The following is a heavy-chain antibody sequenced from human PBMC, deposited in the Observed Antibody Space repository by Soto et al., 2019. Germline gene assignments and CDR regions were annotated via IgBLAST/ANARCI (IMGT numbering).Heavy chain of an antibody. D-gene: IGHD6-13*01. J-gene: IGHJ4*02. Sequence: QVQLVQSGAAVKKPGSSVKVSCKASGGTFSSYTISWVRQAPGQGLEWMGRIIPILGIANYAQKFQGRVTITADKSTSTAYMELSSLRSEDTAVYYCARVGSSSWYSFDYWGQGTLVTVSS. CDR3: ARVGSSSWYSFDY. CDR2: IIPILGIA. V-gene: IGHV1-69*02. CDR1: GGTFSSYT.